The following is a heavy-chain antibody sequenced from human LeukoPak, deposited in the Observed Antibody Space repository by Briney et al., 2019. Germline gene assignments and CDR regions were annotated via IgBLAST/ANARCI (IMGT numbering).Heavy chain of an antibody. D-gene: IGHD4-17*01. J-gene: IGHJ4*02. CDR2: IIPILGIA. CDR1: GGTFSSYA. Sequence: GSSVKVSCKASGGTFSSYAISWVRQAPGQGLEWMGRIIPILGIANYAQKFQGRVTITADKSASTAYMDLSSLISEDTAMYYCASGHYGDYGQWSSMNYWGQGTLVTVSS. V-gene: IGHV1-69*04. CDR3: ASGHYGDYGQWSSMNY.